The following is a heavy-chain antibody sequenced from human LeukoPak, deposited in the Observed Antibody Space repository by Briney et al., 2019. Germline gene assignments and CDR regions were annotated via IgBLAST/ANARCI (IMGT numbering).Heavy chain of an antibody. CDR2: INHSGST. V-gene: IGHV4-34*01. Sequence: SETLSLTCAVYGGSFSGYYWSWIRQPPGKGLEWIGEINHSGSTNYNPSLKSRVTISVDTSKNQFSLNLTSVTAADTATYYCAREGPPNYYYYMDVWGTGTTVTISS. J-gene: IGHJ6*03. CDR1: GGSFSGYY. CDR3: AREGPPNYYYYMDV.